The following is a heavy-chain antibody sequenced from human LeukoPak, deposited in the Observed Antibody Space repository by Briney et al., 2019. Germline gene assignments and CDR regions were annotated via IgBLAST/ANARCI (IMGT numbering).Heavy chain of an antibody. J-gene: IGHJ4*02. V-gene: IGHV4-30-4*01. Sequence: PSETLSLTCTVSGDSISSGDYYWSWIRQPPGKGLEWIGYIYYSGTTYYNPSLKSRVAISVDTSKNQFSLKLSSVTGADTAVYYCARFLEWLLLDYWGQGTLVTVSS. CDR3: ARFLEWLLLDY. CDR2: IYYSGTT. D-gene: IGHD3-3*01. CDR1: GDSISSGDYY.